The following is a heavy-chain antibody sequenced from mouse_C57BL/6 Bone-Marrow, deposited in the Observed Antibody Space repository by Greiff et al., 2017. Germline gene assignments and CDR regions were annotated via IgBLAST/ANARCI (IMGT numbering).Heavy chain of an antibody. CDR2: INPNTGGT. Sequence: VQLQQSGPELVKPGASVKISCKASGYTFTDYYMNWVKQSHGKSLEWIGDINPNTGGTSYNQKFKGKDTLTVDKSSSPAYMALRSLTSEDSAVYYCASLYYPWVAYWGQGTLVTVAA. CDR1: GYTFTDYY. J-gene: IGHJ3*01. CDR3: ASLYYPWVAY. V-gene: IGHV1-26*01. D-gene: IGHD2-1*01.